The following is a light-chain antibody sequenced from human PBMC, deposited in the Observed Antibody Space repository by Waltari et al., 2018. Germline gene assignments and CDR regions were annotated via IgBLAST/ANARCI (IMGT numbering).Light chain of an antibody. CDR2: RTD. J-gene: IGLJ3*02. V-gene: IGLV1-47*01. Sequence: QPALPQPPSASGAPGQRVTISCSGGGSTIGANFVYRYKQLPGSAPKLLMYRTDQRPSGVPDRFSGFKSGTSGSLAISGLRAEDEADYYCASWDGTLSGWLFGGGTTLTVL. CDR1: GSTIGANF. CDR3: ASWDGTLSGWL.